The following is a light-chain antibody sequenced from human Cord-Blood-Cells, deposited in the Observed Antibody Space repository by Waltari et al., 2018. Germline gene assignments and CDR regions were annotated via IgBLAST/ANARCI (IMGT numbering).Light chain of an antibody. CDR1: QSVPSNY. Sequence: DNVLTQSPGTLSLSPGARAPFSCRASQSVPSNYLAWYQQKPGQAPRLLIYGASARIAGIPDRFGGSGSGTDFTLTISRLEPEDFAVYYCQQHGTSPRAFGQGTKVEIK. CDR3: QQHGTSPRA. CDR2: GAS. J-gene: IGKJ1*01. V-gene: IGKV3-20*01.